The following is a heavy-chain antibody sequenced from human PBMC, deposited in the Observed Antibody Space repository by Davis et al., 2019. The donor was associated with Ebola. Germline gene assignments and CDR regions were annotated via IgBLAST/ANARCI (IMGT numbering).Heavy chain of an antibody. CDR3: ATADSSGYYGRLGFDY. J-gene: IGHJ4*02. CDR2: IVVGSGNT. Sequence: SVKVSCKASGFTFTSSAMQWVRQARGQRLEWIGWIVVGSGNTNYAQKFHERVTITRDMSTSTAYMELSSLRSEDTAVYYCATADSSGYYGRLGFDYWGQGTLVIVSS. CDR1: GFTFTSSA. V-gene: IGHV1-58*02. D-gene: IGHD3-22*01.